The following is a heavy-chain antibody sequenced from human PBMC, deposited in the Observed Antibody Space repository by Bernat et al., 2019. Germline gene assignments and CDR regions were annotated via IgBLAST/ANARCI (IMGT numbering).Heavy chain of an antibody. CDR3: GGARYHGELVCY. J-gene: IGHJ4*02. CDR2: SNTDGRRP. V-gene: IGHV3-74*01. Sequence: EVQVVESGGDLVQPGGSLRLSCAASGFTFSTSWMHWVRQAPGQGLVWVSRSNTDGRRPTYADSVEGRFTISRDNAKNTLYLQMNSLRAEDTAVYYCGGARYHGELVCYWGQGTLVTVPS. D-gene: IGHD3-10*01. CDR1: GFTFSTSW.